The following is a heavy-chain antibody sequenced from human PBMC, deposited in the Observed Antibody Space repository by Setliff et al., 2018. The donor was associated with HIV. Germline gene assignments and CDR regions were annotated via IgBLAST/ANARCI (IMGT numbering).Heavy chain of an antibody. D-gene: IGHD5-12*01. Sequence: PGGSLRLSCAASGLTLSNTWMSWVRQAPGKGLEWVGRLKSKTDGGTTDYAAPVKGRFTISRDDSITTLYLQMNSLKTEDTAVYYCTTEDPWLRFGHWGQGTLVTVSS. CDR1: GLTLSNTW. CDR2: LKSKTDGGTT. J-gene: IGHJ5*02. CDR3: TTEDPWLRFGH. V-gene: IGHV3-15*01.